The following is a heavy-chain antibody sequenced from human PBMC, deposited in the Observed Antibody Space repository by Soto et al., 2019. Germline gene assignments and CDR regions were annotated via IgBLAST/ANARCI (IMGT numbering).Heavy chain of an antibody. CDR2: INPNTGVT. J-gene: IGHJ6*02. D-gene: IGHD1-20*01. CDR3: VRSPDNFREGLEV. Sequence: QAQLVQSGADVKKPGASVKVSCKASGYSFTDHYMHWVRQAPGQGLEWLGWINPNTGVTHFAQKFQGWVTMTRDTSINTAYMEMTRLQSDATAIYYCVRSPDNFREGLEVWGQGTTVTVSS. CDR1: GYSFTDHY. V-gene: IGHV1-2*04.